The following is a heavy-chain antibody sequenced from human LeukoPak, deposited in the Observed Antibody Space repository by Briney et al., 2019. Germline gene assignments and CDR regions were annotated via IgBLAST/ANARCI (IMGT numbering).Heavy chain of an antibody. J-gene: IGHJ4*02. Sequence: ASVTVSFKASGYTFTGYYMHWVRQAPGQGLEWMGWINPNSGGTNYAQKFQGRVTMTRDTSISTAYMELSRLRSDDTAVYYCASHSSGWYDYYFDYWGQGTLVTVSS. CDR2: INPNSGGT. V-gene: IGHV1-2*02. CDR1: GYTFTGYY. CDR3: ASHSSGWYDYYFDY. D-gene: IGHD6-19*01.